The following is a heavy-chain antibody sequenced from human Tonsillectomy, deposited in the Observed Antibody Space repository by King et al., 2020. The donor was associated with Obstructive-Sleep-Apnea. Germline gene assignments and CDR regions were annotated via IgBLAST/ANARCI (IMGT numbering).Heavy chain of an antibody. CDR3: ARSIVVLPAANFDY. Sequence: QLVQSGAEVKKPGASVKVSCKASGYSFTTYSVSLGRQAPGQGLEWMGWISPYNGNTNYEQKPQGRVSMTTDTSTSTAYMALRSLRSDDTAVYYCARSIVVLPAANFDYWGQGTLVTVSS. CDR1: GYSFTTYS. D-gene: IGHD2-2*01. V-gene: IGHV1-18*01. J-gene: IGHJ4*02. CDR2: ISPYNGNT.